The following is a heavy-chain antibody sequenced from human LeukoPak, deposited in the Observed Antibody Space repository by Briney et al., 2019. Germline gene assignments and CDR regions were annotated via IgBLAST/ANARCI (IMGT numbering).Heavy chain of an antibody. D-gene: IGHD6-19*01. CDR3: AKRKLVVAAFDY. V-gene: IGHV3-23*01. CDR2: ISAGGGST. Sequence: GGSLRLSCAASGFTFSNFAMSWVRQAPGTGLKWVSAISAGGGSTHYADSVTGRFTISRDNSKNTLYLQMNSLRAEDTAVYYCAKRKLVVAAFDYWGQGTQVTVSS. CDR1: GFTFSNFA. J-gene: IGHJ4*02.